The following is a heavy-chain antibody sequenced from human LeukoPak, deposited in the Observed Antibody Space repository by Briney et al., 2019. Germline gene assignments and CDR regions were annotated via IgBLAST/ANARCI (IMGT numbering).Heavy chain of an antibody. Sequence: GASVKVSCKASGGTFSSYAINWARQAPGQGPEWMGGIIPIFGRANYAQKFQGRVTTTTDESTSTAYMELSSLRSEDTAVYYCARVFARSGEISGSYFYYWGQGTLVTVSS. CDR3: ARVFARSGEISGSYFYY. V-gene: IGHV1-69*05. D-gene: IGHD1-26*01. J-gene: IGHJ4*02. CDR1: GGTFSSYA. CDR2: IIPIFGRA.